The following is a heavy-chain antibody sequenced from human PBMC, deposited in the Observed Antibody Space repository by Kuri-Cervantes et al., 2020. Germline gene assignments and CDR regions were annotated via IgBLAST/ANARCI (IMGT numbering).Heavy chain of an antibody. CDR1: GFTFSSYA. J-gene: IGHJ4*02. D-gene: IGHD4-23*01. Sequence: GGSLRLSCAASGFTFSSYAMSWVRQAPGKGLEWVSAISGSGGSTYYADSVKGRFTISRDNAKNSLYLQMNSLRAEDTALYYCARGRGTTVVTPSDYWGQGTLVTVSS. CDR3: ARGRGTTVVTPSDY. CDR2: ISGSGGST. V-gene: IGHV3-23*01.